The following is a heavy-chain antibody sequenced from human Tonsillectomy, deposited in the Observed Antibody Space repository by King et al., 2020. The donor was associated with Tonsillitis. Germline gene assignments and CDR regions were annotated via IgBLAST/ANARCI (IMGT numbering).Heavy chain of an antibody. CDR3: ARVTTGAFDI. CDR2: INSDGGSI. Sequence: VQLVESGGGLVQPGGSLRLSCAGSGFTFSDYWMHWVRQAPGKGLVWVSGINSDGGSIIYAESVKGRITITRDIAKNTLYLQMNGLRAEDTAVYYCARVTTGAFDIWGQGTMVTVSS. CDR1: GFTFSDYW. V-gene: IGHV3-74*01. J-gene: IGHJ3*02. D-gene: IGHD4-17*01.